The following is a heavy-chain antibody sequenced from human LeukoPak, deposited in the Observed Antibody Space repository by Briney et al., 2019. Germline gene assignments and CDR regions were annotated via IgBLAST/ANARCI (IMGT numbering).Heavy chain of an antibody. CDR3: ARDSYYYDSSGYYRFDY. V-gene: IGHV4-38-2*02. CDR1: GYSISNGYY. D-gene: IGHD3-22*01. J-gene: IGHJ4*02. Sequence: PSETLSLTCTVSGYSISNGYYWGWIRRPPGKGLEWIGTTYHSGTSYYNPSLKSRVTISVDTFKNQFSLKLSSVTAADTAVYYCARDSYYYDSSGYYRFDYWGQGTLVTVSS. CDR2: TYHSGTS.